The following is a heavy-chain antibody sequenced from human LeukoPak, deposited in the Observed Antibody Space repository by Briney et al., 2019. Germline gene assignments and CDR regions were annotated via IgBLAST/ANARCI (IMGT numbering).Heavy chain of an antibody. Sequence: SETLSLTCAVYGGSFSGYYWSWIRQPPGKGLEWIGEINHSGSTNYNPSFKSRVTISVDTSNNQFSLKLRSVTAADTAVYYCARGALKPDQWDWGQGTLVTVSS. CDR3: ARGALKPDQWD. CDR2: INHSGST. D-gene: IGHD1-26*01. J-gene: IGHJ4*02. CDR1: GGSFSGYY. V-gene: IGHV4-34*01.